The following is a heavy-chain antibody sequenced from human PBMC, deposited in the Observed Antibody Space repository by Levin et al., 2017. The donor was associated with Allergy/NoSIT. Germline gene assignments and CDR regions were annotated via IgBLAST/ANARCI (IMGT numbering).Heavy chain of an antibody. V-gene: IGHV3-48*01. D-gene: IGHD3-9*01. J-gene: IGHJ4*02. CDR1: GFTFSSYS. CDR3: ARSYDILTGYYDKSTQRESKGFDY. Sequence: AGGSLRLSCAASGFTFSSYSMNWVRQAPGKGLEWVSYISSSSSTIYYADSVKGRFTISRDNAKNSLYLQMNSLRAEDTAVYYCARSYDILTGYYDKSTQRESKGFDYWGQGTLVTVSS. CDR2: ISSSSSTI.